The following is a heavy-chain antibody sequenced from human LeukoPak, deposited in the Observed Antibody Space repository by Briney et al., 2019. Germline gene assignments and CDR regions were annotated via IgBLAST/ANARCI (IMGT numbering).Heavy chain of an antibody. V-gene: IGHV4-59*01. J-gene: IGHJ4*02. CDR2: IYYSGST. D-gene: IGHD3-9*01. CDR3: ARAFDTLTLDC. Sequence: SETLSLTCTVSGGSISSYYWSWIRQPPGKGLEWIGYIYYSGSTNYNPSLKSRVTISVDTSKNQFSLKLSSVTAADTAVYYCARAFDTLTLDCWGQGTLVTVSS. CDR1: GGSISSYY.